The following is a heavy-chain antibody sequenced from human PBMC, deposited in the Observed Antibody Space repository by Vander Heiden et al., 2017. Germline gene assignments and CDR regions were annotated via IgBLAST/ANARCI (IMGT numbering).Heavy chain of an antibody. J-gene: IGHJ4*02. D-gene: IGHD6-19*01. Sequence: QVQLVESGGGVVQPGRSLRLSCAASGFTFSSYGMHWVRQAPGKGLEWVAVIWYDGSNKYYADSVKGRFTISRDNSKNTLYLQMNSLRAEDTAVYYCARDGGYRSGKYYFDYWGQGTLVTVSS. CDR3: ARDGGYRSGKYYFDY. CDR1: GFTFSSYG. CDR2: IWYDGSNK. V-gene: IGHV3-33*01.